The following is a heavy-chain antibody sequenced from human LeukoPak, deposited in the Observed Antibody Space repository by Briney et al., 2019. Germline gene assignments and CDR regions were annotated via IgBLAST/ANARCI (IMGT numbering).Heavy chain of an antibody. D-gene: IGHD6-6*01. CDR3: AKDRIAAPYYFDY. Sequence: PGGSLRLSCAASGFTFSSYAMHWVRRAPGKGLEWVAVISYDGSNKYYADSVKGRFTISRDNSKNTLYLQMNSLRAEDTAVYYCAKDRIAAPYYFDYWGQGTLVTVSS. V-gene: IGHV3-30-3*01. CDR1: GFTFSSYA. CDR2: ISYDGSNK. J-gene: IGHJ4*02.